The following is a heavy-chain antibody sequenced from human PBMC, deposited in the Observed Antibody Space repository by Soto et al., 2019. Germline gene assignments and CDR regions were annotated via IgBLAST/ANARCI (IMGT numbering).Heavy chain of an antibody. CDR3: ATQEVGGSYVYTFDP. V-gene: IGHV4-39*01. CDR1: GDSISSSSYY. Sequence: SETLSLTCTVSGDSISSSSYYWGWIRQPPGKGLEWIGSIYYSGSTYYNPSLKSRVTISVDTSKNQFSLKLSSVTAADTAVYYCATQEVGGSYVYTFDPWGQGTLVTVSS. D-gene: IGHD1-26*01. CDR2: IYYSGST. J-gene: IGHJ5*02.